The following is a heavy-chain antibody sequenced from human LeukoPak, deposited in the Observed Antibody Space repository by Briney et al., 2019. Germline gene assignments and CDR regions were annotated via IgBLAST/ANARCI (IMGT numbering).Heavy chain of an antibody. V-gene: IGHV3-23*01. Sequence: PSETLSLTCTVFGSMSNHFWSWIRQPPGKGLEWVSTIDHSVSSPYYADSVKGRFTISRDSSKNALFLQMNSLRAEDTAVYYCAKDYPMGSGSPSFFDYWGQGTLVTVSS. D-gene: IGHD3-10*01. CDR3: AKDYPMGSGSPSFFDY. CDR2: IDHSVSSP. CDR1: GSMSNHF. J-gene: IGHJ4*02.